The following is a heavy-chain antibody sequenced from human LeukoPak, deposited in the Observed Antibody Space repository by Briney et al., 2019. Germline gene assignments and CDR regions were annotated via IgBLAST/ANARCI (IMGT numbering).Heavy chain of an antibody. Sequence: PGGSLRLSCAASGFTFSSYWMSWVRQAPGKGLEWVANIKQDGSEKYYVDSVKGRFTISRDNAKNSLYLQMNSLRAEDTAVYYCARFRALDGRFSRYYFDYWGQGTLVTVSS. J-gene: IGHJ4*02. V-gene: IGHV3-7*01. CDR1: GFTFSSYW. CDR2: IKQDGSEK. CDR3: ARFRALDGRFSRYYFDY. D-gene: IGHD1-1*01.